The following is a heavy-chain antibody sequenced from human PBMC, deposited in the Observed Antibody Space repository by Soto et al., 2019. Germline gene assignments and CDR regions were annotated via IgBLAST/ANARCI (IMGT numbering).Heavy chain of an antibody. CDR2: IYYSGST. CDR1: GGSISSGGYY. CDR3: AREPTWASAHWFDP. J-gene: IGHJ5*02. D-gene: IGHD6-25*01. Sequence: TSETLSLTCTVSGGSISSGGYYWSWIRQHPGKGLEWIGYIYYSGSTYYNPSLKSRVTISVDTSKNQFSLKLSSVTAADTAVYYCAREPTWASAHWFDPWGQGTLGTVSS. V-gene: IGHV4-31*03.